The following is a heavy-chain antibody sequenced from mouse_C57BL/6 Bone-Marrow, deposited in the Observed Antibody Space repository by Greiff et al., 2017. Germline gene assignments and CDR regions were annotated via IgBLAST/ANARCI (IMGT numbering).Heavy chain of an antibody. Sequence: VQLQQPGAELVMPGASVKLSCKASGYTFTSYWMHWVKQRPGQGLEWIGEIDPSDSYTNYNQKFKGKYTLTVDKSSSTAYMQLSSLTSEDSAVYYCALYYGDLDYWGQGTTLTVSS. V-gene: IGHV1-69*01. D-gene: IGHD2-13*01. CDR1: GYTFTSYW. J-gene: IGHJ2*01. CDR3: ALYYGDLDY. CDR2: IDPSDSYT.